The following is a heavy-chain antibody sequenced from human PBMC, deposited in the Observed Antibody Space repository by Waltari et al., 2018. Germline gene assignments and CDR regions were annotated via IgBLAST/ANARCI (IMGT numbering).Heavy chain of an antibody. Sequence: QVQLVQSGAEVKKPGSSVKVSCKASGGTFSSYAISWVRPAPGQGLEWMGGIIPIFGTANYAQKFQGRVTITADESTSTAYMELSSLRSEDTAVYYCARALYYYDSSGFNWFDPWGQGTLVTVSS. CDR1: GGTFSSYA. CDR2: IIPIFGTA. J-gene: IGHJ5*02. CDR3: ARALYYYDSSGFNWFDP. D-gene: IGHD3-22*01. V-gene: IGHV1-69*13.